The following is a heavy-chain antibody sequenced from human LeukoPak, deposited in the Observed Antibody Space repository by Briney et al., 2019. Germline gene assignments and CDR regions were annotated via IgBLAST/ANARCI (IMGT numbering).Heavy chain of an antibody. V-gene: IGHV4-61*02. D-gene: IGHD2/OR15-2a*01. CDR3: ATGDYFYYYYYYMDV. J-gene: IGHJ6*03. CDR2: IYTSGST. Sequence: SETLSLTCTVSGGSINSGGYYWSWIRQPAGKGLEWIGRIYTSGSTNYNPSLKSRVTISMDTSKNQFSLKLTSVTAADTAVYYCATGDYFYYYYYYMDVWGKGTTVTASS. CDR1: GGSINSGGYY.